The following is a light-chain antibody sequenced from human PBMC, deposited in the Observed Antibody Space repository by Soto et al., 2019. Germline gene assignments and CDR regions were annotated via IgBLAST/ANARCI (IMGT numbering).Light chain of an antibody. CDR2: GAS. J-gene: IGKJ5*01. CDR3: QQDNNWPPIT. Sequence: EIVLTQSTGTLSLSAGERSTLSCRASQSVSNNYLAWYQQKPGQAPSLLIYGASSRATGIPARFSGSGSGTEFTLTISSLQSEDFAVYYCQQDNNWPPITFGQGTRLEIK. CDR1: QSVSNN. V-gene: IGKV3-15*01.